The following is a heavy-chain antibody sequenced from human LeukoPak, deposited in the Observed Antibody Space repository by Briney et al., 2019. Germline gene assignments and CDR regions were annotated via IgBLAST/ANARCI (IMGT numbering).Heavy chain of an antibody. CDR1: GFSFSSYW. Sequence: GGSLRLSCVGSGFSFSSYWMSWVRQAPGKGLERVDNIKQDGSDKYYVDSVKGRFTISRDNAKNSMYLQVNSLRAEDTAVYYCAKASGSFHFYYYGMDVWGQGTTVTVSS. CDR2: IKQDGSDK. J-gene: IGHJ6*02. CDR3: AKASGSFHFYYYGMDV. D-gene: IGHD1-26*01. V-gene: IGHV3-7*01.